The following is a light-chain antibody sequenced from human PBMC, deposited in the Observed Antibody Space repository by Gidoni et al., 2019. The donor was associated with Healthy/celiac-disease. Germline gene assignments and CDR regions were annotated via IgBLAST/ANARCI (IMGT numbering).Light chain of an antibody. CDR3: QQYDNLPIT. Sequence: LQMTQSPSSLSASVGDRVTITCQASQDISNYLNWYQQKPGKAPKLLIYDASNLETGVPSRLSGSGSGTDFTFTISSLQPEDIATYYCQQYDNLPITFGQXTRLEIK. CDR2: DAS. V-gene: IGKV1-33*01. CDR1: QDISNY. J-gene: IGKJ5*01.